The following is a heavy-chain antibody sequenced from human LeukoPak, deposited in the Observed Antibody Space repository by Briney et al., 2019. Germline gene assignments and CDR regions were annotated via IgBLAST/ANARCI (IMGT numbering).Heavy chain of an antibody. Sequence: GGSLRLSCEASGFTFGNFGMTWVRQAPGRGRQWVSGITGSSTWTYYAASVKGRFTVSRDNSQNTLHLQMNSLRADDTAVYYCARELVSSGTGYFDLWGRGTLVTVSS. CDR3: ARELVSSGTGYFDL. D-gene: IGHD3-10*01. CDR2: ITGSSTWT. J-gene: IGHJ2*01. V-gene: IGHV3-23*01. CDR1: GFTFGNFG.